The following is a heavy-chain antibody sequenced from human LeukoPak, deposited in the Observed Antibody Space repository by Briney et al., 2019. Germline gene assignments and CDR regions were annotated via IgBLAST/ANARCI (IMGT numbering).Heavy chain of an antibody. CDR1: GFTLSSYA. CDR3: AKDRSSGWYDKYFQH. D-gene: IGHD6-19*01. V-gene: IGHV3-23*01. CDR2: ISASGGST. J-gene: IGHJ1*01. Sequence: GESLRLSCAASGFTLSSYAMSSVRQAPGKGLEWVSAISASGGSTYYADSVKGRFTISRDDSKSTLYLQMNSLRAEDTAVYYCAKDRSSGWYDKYFQHWGQGTLVTVSS.